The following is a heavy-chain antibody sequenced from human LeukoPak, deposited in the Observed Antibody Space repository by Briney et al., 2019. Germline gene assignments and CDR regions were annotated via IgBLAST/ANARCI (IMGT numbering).Heavy chain of an antibody. Sequence: ASVKVSCKASGYSFTSYYMQWVRQAPGEGLEWMGIINPSGGSTSYAQKFQGRVTMTRDTSTSTVYMELSSLRSEDTAVYYCARASRDGYNYDYWGQGTLVTVSS. V-gene: IGHV1-46*01. D-gene: IGHD5-24*01. CDR3: ARASRDGYNYDY. CDR2: INPSGGST. J-gene: IGHJ4*02. CDR1: GYSFTSYY.